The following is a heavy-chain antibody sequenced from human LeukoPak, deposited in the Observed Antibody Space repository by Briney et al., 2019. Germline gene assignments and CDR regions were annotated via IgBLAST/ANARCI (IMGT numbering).Heavy chain of an antibody. D-gene: IGHD3-3*01. CDR1: GGSFSGYH. Sequence: SETLSLTCAVYGGSFSGYHWSWIRQPPGKGLEWIGEINHSGSTNYNPSLKSRVTISLDTSKNQFSLKLSSVTAADTAVYYCARHFHRPVTIFGVAPENYFDYWGQGTLVTVSS. CDR2: INHSGST. CDR3: ARHFHRPVTIFGVAPENYFDY. V-gene: IGHV4-34*01. J-gene: IGHJ4*02.